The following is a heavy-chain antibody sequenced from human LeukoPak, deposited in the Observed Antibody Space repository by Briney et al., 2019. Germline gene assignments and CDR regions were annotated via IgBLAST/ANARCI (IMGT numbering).Heavy chain of an antibody. D-gene: IGHD2-21*02. J-gene: IGHJ3*02. V-gene: IGHV4-30-2*01. CDR1: GGSISSGGYY. CDR2: IYHSGST. Sequence: PSETLSLTCTVSGGSISSGGYYWSWIRQPPGKGLEWIGYIYHSGSTYYNPSLKSRVTISVDRSKNQFSLKLSSVTAADTAVYYCARKEDRTLHAFDIWGQGTMVTVSS. CDR3: ARKEDRTLHAFDI.